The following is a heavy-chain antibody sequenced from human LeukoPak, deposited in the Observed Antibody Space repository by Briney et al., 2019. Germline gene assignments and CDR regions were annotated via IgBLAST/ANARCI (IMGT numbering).Heavy chain of an antibody. CDR3: ARSLQWLVPVDY. Sequence: GGSLRLSCAASGFTFSSYSMNWVRQAPGKGLEWVSSINSSSGYIYYADSVKGRFTISRDNAKNSLYLQMNSLRAEDTAVYYCARSLQWLVPVDYWGQGTLVTVSS. J-gene: IGHJ4*02. CDR2: INSSSGYI. V-gene: IGHV3-21*01. D-gene: IGHD6-19*01. CDR1: GFTFSSYS.